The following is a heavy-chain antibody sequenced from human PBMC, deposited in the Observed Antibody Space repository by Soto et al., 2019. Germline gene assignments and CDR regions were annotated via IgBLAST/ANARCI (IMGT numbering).Heavy chain of an antibody. Sequence: QVQLVQSGAEVKKPGASVKVSCKASGYTFTRDQIHWVRQAPGQGLEWMGMIDPSGGKTNYAQKCQGRVTMTRDTSTSTVYMALSSLRSEDTAIYFCARVMRSLLSITALDTWGQGTLVTVSS. CDR2: IDPSGGKT. V-gene: IGHV1-46*01. J-gene: IGHJ5*02. CDR1: GYTFTRDQ. CDR3: ARVMRSLLSITALDT. D-gene: IGHD5-18*01.